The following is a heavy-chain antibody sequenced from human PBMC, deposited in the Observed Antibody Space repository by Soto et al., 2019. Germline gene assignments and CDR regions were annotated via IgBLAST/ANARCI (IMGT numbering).Heavy chain of an antibody. CDR1: GFTFSSYG. D-gene: IGHD3-10*01. V-gene: IGHV3-30*18. CDR3: GKDRGVRGGAMDV. J-gene: IGHJ6*04. CDR2: ISYDGSNK. Sequence: QVQLVESGGGVVQPGRSLRLSCAASGFTFSSYGMHWVRQAPGKGLEWVAVISYDGSNKYFADSVKGRFTISRDNSKSTLYLQLHSLRTEDTVVYYCGKDRGVRGGAMDVWGKGTTVTVSS.